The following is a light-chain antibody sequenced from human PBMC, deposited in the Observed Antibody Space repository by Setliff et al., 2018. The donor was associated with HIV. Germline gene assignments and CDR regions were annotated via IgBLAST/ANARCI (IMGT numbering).Light chain of an antibody. J-gene: IGLJ2*01. CDR2: EVT. Sequence: QSALTRPPSASGSPGQSVTISCTGTSSDVGAYNYVSWYQQHPGKAPKLIIYEVTKRPSGVPDRFSGSKSGNTASLTVSGLQTEDEADYYCNSYAGSNNLGLFGGGTK. CDR1: SSDVGAYNY. CDR3: NSYAGSNNLGL. V-gene: IGLV2-8*01.